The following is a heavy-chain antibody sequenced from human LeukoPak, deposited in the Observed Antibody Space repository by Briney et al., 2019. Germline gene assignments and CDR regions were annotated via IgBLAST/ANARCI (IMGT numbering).Heavy chain of an antibody. CDR2: IYSTGST. CDR1: GGSISSYY. Sequence: SETLSLTCTVSGGSISSYYWRWIRQPPGKGLEWIGRIYSTGSTNYNPSLKSRVTMSVDTSKNQFSLRLRSVTAADTAVYYCARQIASAGTAGFDFWGQGALVTVSS. J-gene: IGHJ4*02. V-gene: IGHV4-4*07. D-gene: IGHD6-13*01. CDR3: ARQIASAGTAGFDF.